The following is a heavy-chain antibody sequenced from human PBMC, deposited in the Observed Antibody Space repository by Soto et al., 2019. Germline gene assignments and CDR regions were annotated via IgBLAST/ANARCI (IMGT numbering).Heavy chain of an antibody. D-gene: IGHD3-10*01. CDR3: ARPYYYGSGSYPDY. CDR1: GSTFTSYC. J-gene: IGHJ4*02. CDR2: ISAYNGNT. Sequence: ASGKVSGKSSGSTFTSYCISWVREAPGQGLEWMGWISAYNGNTNYAQKLQGRVTMTTDTSTSTAYMELRSLRSDDTAVYYCARPYYYGSGSYPDYWGQGTLVTVSS. V-gene: IGHV1-18*04.